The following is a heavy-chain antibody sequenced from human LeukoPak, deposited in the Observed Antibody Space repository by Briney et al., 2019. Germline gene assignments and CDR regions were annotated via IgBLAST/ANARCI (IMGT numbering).Heavy chain of an antibody. CDR3: ARTTMVRGTYYMDV. V-gene: IGHV4-39*07. J-gene: IGHJ6*03. CDR1: GGSISSSSYY. Sequence: SETLSLTCTVSGGSISSSSYYWGRIRQPPGKGLEWIGSIYYSGSTYYNPSLKSRVTISVDTPKNQFSLKLSSVTAADTAVYYCARTTMVRGTYYMDVWGKGTTVTISS. D-gene: IGHD3-10*01. CDR2: IYYSGST.